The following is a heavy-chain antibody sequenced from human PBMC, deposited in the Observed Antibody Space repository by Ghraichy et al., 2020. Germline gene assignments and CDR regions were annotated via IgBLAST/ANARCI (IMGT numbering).Heavy chain of an antibody. CDR2: INGDGSST. J-gene: IGHJ4*02. CDR1: GFTFSSYW. CDR3: ATPTGSNLLDY. V-gene: IGHV3-74*01. Sequence: GGSLRLSCAASGFTFSSYWMHWVRQAPGKGLVWVSRINGDGSSTNYADFVKGRFTISRDNAKNTLYLQMNSLRAEDTAVYYCATPTGSNLLDYWGQGTLVTVSS. D-gene: IGHD1-1*01.